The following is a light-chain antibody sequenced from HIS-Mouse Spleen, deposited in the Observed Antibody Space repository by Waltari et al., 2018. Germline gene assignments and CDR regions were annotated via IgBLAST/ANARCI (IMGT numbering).Light chain of an antibody. CDR3: VLYMGSGISV. V-gene: IGLV8-61*01. J-gene: IGLJ3*02. CDR2: STN. Sequence: QTVVTQEPSFSVSPGGTVTLTCGLSSGSVSTSYYPRWYQQTPGQAPRTPIYSTNTRSSGGPDRFSGSILGNKAALTITGAQADDESDYYCVLYMGSGISVFGGGTKLTVL. CDR1: SGSVSTSYY.